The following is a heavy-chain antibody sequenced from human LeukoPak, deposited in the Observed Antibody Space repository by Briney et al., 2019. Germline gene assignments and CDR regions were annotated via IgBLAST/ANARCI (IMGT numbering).Heavy chain of an antibody. D-gene: IGHD4-17*01. Sequence: GGSLRLSCAASGFTFSDYYMSWIRQAPGRGLEWVSYISWDSSYTSYADSVKGRFTVSRDNAQKSLYLQMDSLRAEDTAVYYCARGDYGDYVSAFDIWGQGTMVTVSS. CDR1: GFTFSDYY. J-gene: IGHJ3*02. CDR3: ARGDYGDYVSAFDI. V-gene: IGHV3-11*05. CDR2: ISWDSSYT.